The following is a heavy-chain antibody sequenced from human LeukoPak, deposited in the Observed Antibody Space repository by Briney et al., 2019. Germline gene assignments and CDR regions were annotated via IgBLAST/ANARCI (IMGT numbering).Heavy chain of an antibody. CDR3: ARDIGRSQDY. D-gene: IGHD2-15*01. J-gene: IGHJ4*02. V-gene: IGHV3-74*01. CDR2: IKSDGTIT. Sequence: GGSLRLSCAASGFTFSSYAMSWVRQAPGKGLEWVSVIKSDGTITRYADSVKGRFTISRDNAKNTLYLQMNSLRADDTAVYYCARDIGRSQDYWGQGILVTVSS. CDR1: GFTFSSYA.